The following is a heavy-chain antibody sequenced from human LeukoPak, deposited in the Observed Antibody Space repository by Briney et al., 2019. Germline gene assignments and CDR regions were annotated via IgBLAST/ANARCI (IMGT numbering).Heavy chain of an antibody. CDR1: GFTFSSYS. CDR2: ISSSSYI. J-gene: IGHJ4*02. V-gene: IGHV3-21*01. Sequence: GGSLRLSCAASGFTFSSYSMNWVRQAPGKGLEWVSSISSSSYIHYADSVKGRFTISRDNAKNSLYLQMNSLRAEDTAVYYCARDRSDRLAVAGTSAFDYWGQGTLVTVSS. D-gene: IGHD6-19*01. CDR3: ARDRSDRLAVAGTSAFDY.